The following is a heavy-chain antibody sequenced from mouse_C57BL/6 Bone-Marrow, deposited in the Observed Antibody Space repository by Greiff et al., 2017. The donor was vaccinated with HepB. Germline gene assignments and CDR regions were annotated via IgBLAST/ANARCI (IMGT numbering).Heavy chain of an antibody. CDR3: ARDYYSNFYWYFDV. Sequence: EVQRVESGGGLVKPGGSLKLSCAASGFTFSSYAMSWVRQTPEKRLEWVATISDGGSYTYYPDNVKGRFTISRDNAKNNLYLQMSHLKSEDTAMYYCARDYYSNFYWYFDVWGTGTTVTVSS. CDR2: ISDGGSYT. D-gene: IGHD2-5*01. V-gene: IGHV5-4*01. CDR1: GFTFSSYA. J-gene: IGHJ1*03.